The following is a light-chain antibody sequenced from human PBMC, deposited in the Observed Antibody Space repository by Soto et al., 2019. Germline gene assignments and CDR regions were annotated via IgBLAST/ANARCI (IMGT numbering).Light chain of an antibody. CDR2: EVS. CDR3: SSYTTTSTLV. V-gene: IGLV2-14*01. Sequence: QSALTQPASVSGSPGQSITISCTGTSSDVGAYNYVAWYQHNPGKAPKVMVYEVSYRPPWISNRFSGSKSGNTASLTISGLQAEDEADYYCSSYTTTSTLVFGGGTKLTVL. CDR1: SSDVGAYNY. J-gene: IGLJ2*01.